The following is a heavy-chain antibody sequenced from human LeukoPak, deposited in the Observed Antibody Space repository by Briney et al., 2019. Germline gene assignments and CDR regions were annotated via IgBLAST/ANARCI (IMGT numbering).Heavy chain of an antibody. Sequence: GGSLRLSCAASGFSFSNYWMHWVRQAPGKGLVWVSHINTDGSSTTYADSVRGRFTISRDNAKNTLYLQMDSLRADDTAVYYCAKEYSSSWYVGGLDYWGQGTLVTVSS. CDR2: INTDGSST. V-gene: IGHV3-74*01. D-gene: IGHD6-13*01. J-gene: IGHJ4*02. CDR1: GFSFSNYW. CDR3: AKEYSSSWYVGGLDY.